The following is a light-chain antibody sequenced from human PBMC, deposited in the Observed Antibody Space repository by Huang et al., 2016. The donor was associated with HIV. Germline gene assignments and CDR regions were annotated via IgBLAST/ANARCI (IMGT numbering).Light chain of an antibody. V-gene: IGKV2-28*01. J-gene: IGKJ2*01. CDR3: MQALQTPYT. Sequence: DIVMTQSPLSLPVTPGEPASISCMSSQSLLHSNGYNCLDWYLQKPGQSPQLLIYWGSNRASGVPDRFSGSGSGTDFTLKISRVEAEDVGVYYCMQALQTPYTFGQGTKLEIK. CDR1: QSLLHSNGYNC. CDR2: WGS.